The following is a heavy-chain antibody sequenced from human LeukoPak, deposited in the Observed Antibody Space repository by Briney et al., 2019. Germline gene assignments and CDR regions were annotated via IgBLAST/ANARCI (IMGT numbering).Heavy chain of an antibody. J-gene: IGHJ4*02. D-gene: IGHD3-10*01. CDR2: ISSSSSYI. V-gene: IGHV3-21*01. Sequence: GGSLRLSCAASGFTFSSYSMNWVRQAPGKGLEWVSSISSSSSYIYYADSVKGRSTISRDNAKNSLYLQMNSLRAEDTAVYYCARDLWFGEGDYWGQGTLVTVSS. CDR3: ARDLWFGEGDY. CDR1: GFTFSSYS.